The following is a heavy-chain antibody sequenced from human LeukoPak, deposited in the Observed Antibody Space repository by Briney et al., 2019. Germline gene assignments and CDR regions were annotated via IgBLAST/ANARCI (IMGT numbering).Heavy chain of an antibody. Sequence: PSETLSLTCTVSGGSISSFYWSWIRQPPGKGLEWIGYIYTSGSTNYNPSLKSRVTISVDTSKNQFSLKLSSVTAADTAVYYCARRRGRSSSWYRSCFDYWGQGTLVTVSS. J-gene: IGHJ4*02. V-gene: IGHV4-4*09. CDR1: GGSISSFY. CDR3: ARRRGRSSSWYRSCFDY. CDR2: IYTSGST. D-gene: IGHD6-13*01.